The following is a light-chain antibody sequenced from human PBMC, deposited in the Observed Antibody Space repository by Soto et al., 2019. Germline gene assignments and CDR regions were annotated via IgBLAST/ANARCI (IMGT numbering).Light chain of an antibody. Sequence: DIQMTQSPSTLSASVGDRVTITCRASQSISSWLAWYQQKPGKAPNLLIYDASSLESGVPSRFSGSGSGTEFTLTISSLQPDDFATYYCQQYNAYSYTFGQGTK. J-gene: IGKJ2*01. CDR1: QSISSW. V-gene: IGKV1-5*01. CDR2: DAS. CDR3: QQYNAYSYT.